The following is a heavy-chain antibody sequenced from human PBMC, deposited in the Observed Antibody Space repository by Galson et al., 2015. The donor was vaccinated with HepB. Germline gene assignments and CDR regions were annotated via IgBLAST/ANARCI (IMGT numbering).Heavy chain of an antibody. CDR3: AKDIGCSSTSCCVDY. CDR2: ISGSGGST. D-gene: IGHD2-2*01. J-gene: IGHJ4*02. Sequence: SLRLSCAASGFTFSSYAMSWVRQAPGKGLEWVSAISGSGGSTYYADSVKGRFTISRDNSKNTLYLQMNSLRAEDTAVYYCAKDIGCSSTSCCVDYWGQGTLVTVSS. CDR1: GFTFSSYA. V-gene: IGHV3-23*01.